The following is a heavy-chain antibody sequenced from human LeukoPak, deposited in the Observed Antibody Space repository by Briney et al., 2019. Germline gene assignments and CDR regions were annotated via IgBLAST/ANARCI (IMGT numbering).Heavy chain of an antibody. Sequence: GASVKVSCKVSGYTLTELSLHWVRQAPGKGLEWMGGLDPEDGEMIYSQKFQGRVTMTEDTSTDTAYMEMSSLRSEDTAVYYCATGRTKWDLLNYWGQGTLVTVSS. D-gene: IGHD1-26*01. J-gene: IGHJ4*02. CDR3: ATGRTKWDLLNY. CDR2: LDPEDGEM. CDR1: GYTLTELS. V-gene: IGHV1-24*01.